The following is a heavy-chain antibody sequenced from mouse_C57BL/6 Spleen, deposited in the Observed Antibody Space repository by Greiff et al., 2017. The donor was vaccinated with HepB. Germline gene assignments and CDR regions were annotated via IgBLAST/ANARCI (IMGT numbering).Heavy chain of an antibody. J-gene: IGHJ4*01. CDR1: GFTFSSYG. D-gene: IGHD2-3*01. Sequence: EVQVVESGGDLVKPGGSLKLSCAASGFTFSSYGMSWVRQTPDKRLEWVATISSGGSYTYYPDSVKGRFTISRDNAKNTLYLQMSSLKSDDTAMYYCARRWLLRAMDYWGQGTSVTVSS. V-gene: IGHV5-6*01. CDR2: ISSGGSYT. CDR3: ARRWLLRAMDY.